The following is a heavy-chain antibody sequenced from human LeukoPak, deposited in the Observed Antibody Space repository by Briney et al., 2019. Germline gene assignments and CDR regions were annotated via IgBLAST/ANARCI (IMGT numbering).Heavy chain of an antibody. CDR1: GYTFTSYG. J-gene: IGHJ5*02. CDR3: ARWFGELLGNWFDP. CDR2: ISAYNGNT. D-gene: IGHD3-10*01. Sequence: ASVKVSCTASGYTFTSYGISWVRQAPGRGREWMGWISAYNGNTTYAQKLQGRVTMTTDTSTSTAYMELRSLRSDDTAVYYCARWFGELLGNWFDPWGQGTLVTVSS. V-gene: IGHV1-18*01.